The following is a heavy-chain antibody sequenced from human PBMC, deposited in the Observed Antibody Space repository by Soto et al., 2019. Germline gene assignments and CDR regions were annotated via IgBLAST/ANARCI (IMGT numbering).Heavy chain of an antibody. J-gene: IGHJ4*02. Sequence: GGSLRLSCAASGFTFSSYSMNWVRQAPGKGLEWVSSISSSSSYIYYADSVKGRFTISRDNSKNTLYLQMNSLRAEDTAVYYCAKAPAVLPAPQFDYWGQGTLVTVSS. CDR3: AKAPAVLPAPQFDY. CDR1: GFTFSSYS. D-gene: IGHD6-19*01. CDR2: ISSSSSYI. V-gene: IGHV3-21*04.